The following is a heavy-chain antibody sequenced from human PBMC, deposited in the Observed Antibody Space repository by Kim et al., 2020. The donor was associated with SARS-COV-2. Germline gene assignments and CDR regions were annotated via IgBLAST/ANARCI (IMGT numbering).Heavy chain of an antibody. Sequence: GGSLRLSCWTSGLYIIHWVRQAPGKGLEWVAAMSFDGFSKYFVYSVKGRFTISRDDSKNAVYLELNSLRDEDSAVYYCATEGGTSGRCGYFDSWGQGTLV. CDR2: MSFDGFSK. J-gene: IGHJ4*02. CDR1: GLYI. V-gene: IGHV3-30-3*01. CDR3: ATEGGTSGRCGYFDS. D-gene: IGHD2-15*01.